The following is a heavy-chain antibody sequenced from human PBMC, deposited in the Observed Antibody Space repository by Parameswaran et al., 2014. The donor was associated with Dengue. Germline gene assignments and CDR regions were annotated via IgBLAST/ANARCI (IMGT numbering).Heavy chain of an antibody. CDR3: ARQHCSGANCYEYFDF. D-gene: IGHD2-21*01. CDR2: ISYDGSNK. V-gene: IGHV3-33*05. J-gene: IGHJ4*02. Sequence: VRQMPRERGWSGVAVISYDGSNKYYADSVKGRFTISRDNSKNTLYLQMNSLRVEDTAVYYCARQHCSGANCYEYFDFWGQGILVTVSS.